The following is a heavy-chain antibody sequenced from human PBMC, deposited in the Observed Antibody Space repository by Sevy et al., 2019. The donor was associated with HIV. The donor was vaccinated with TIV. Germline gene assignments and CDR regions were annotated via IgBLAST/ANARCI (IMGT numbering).Heavy chain of an antibody. D-gene: IGHD3-10*01. V-gene: IGHV3-48*02. J-gene: IGHJ4*02. Sequence: GGSLRLSCAASGFTFSSYSMNWVRQAPGKGLEWVSYISSSSSTIYYADSVKGRFTISRDNAKNSRYLQMNSLRDEDTAVYYCARGAPPYYYGSGSYFVYWGQGTLVTVSS. CDR3: ARGAPPYYYGSGSYFVY. CDR2: ISSSSSTI. CDR1: GFTFSSYS.